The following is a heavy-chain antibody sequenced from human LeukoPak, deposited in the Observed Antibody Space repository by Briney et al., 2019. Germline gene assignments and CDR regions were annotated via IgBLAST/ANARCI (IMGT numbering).Heavy chain of an antibody. Sequence: GGSLRLSCAASGFTFSSYAMSWVRQAPGKGLEWVSAISGSGGSTYYADSVKGRFTISRDNSENTLYLQMNSLRAEDTAVYYCAKSSGQQLDVFDYWGQGTLVTVSS. V-gene: IGHV3-23*01. CDR3: AKSSGQQLDVFDY. D-gene: IGHD6-13*01. CDR1: GFTFSSYA. J-gene: IGHJ4*02. CDR2: ISGSGGST.